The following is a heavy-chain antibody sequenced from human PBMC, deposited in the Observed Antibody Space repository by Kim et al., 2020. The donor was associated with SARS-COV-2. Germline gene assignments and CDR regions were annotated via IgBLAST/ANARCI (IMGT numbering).Heavy chain of an antibody. Sequence: ASVKVSCKASGYTFTSYAMNWVRQAPGQGLEWMGWINTNTGNPTYAQGFTGRFVFSLDTSVSTAYLQISSLKAEDTAVYYCASRVVAATRGYWFDPWGQGTLVTVSS. CDR2: INTNTGNP. V-gene: IGHV7-4-1*02. CDR3: ASRVVAATRGYWFDP. J-gene: IGHJ5*02. CDR1: GYTFTSYA. D-gene: IGHD2-15*01.